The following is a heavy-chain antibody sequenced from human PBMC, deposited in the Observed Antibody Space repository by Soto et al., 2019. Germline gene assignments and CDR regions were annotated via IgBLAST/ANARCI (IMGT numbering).Heavy chain of an antibody. CDR1: GFTFSSYS. CDR3: ARDQRIVVVPAAPLGMDV. J-gene: IGHJ6*02. Sequence: GGSLRLSCAATGFTFSSYSMNWVRQAPGKGLEWVSSISSSSSYIYYADSVKGRFTISRDNAKNSLYLQMNSLRAEDTAVYYCARDQRIVVVPAAPLGMDVWGQGTTVTVS. V-gene: IGHV3-21*01. CDR2: ISSSSSYI. D-gene: IGHD2-2*01.